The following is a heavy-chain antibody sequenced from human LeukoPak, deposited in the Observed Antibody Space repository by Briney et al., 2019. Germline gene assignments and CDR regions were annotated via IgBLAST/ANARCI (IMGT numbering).Heavy chain of an antibody. Sequence: WETLSLTCTVSGGSISSSSYYWGWIRQPPGKGLEWIGSIYYSGSTYYNPSLKSRVTISVDTSKNQFSLKLSSVTAADTAVYYCARNASSSSFDYWGQGTLVTVSS. CDR1: GGSISSSSYY. V-gene: IGHV4-39*01. CDR3: ARNASSSSFDY. D-gene: IGHD6-6*01. CDR2: IYYSGST. J-gene: IGHJ4*02.